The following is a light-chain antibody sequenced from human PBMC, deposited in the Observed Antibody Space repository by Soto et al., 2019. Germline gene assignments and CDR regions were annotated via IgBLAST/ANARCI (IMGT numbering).Light chain of an antibody. CDR1: QSVTTK. V-gene: IGKV3-15*01. CDR2: DAS. CDR3: EHYNTWPT. J-gene: IGKJ1*01. Sequence: EIVMTQSPATLSVSAGESAVFSCRASQSVTTKLAWYQQKPGHAPRLLIYDASTRASGIPARSSGSGSGTEFTLTISCLRSEAFSIYYCEHYNTWPTCGQGTKVEI.